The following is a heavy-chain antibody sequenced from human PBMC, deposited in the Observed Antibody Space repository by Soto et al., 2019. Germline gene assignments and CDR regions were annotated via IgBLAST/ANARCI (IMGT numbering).Heavy chain of an antibody. D-gene: IGHD5-18*01. CDR3: ARGSSTAWVKVGNDY. CDR1: GYSFTGYF. V-gene: IGHV1-2*02. CDR2: IKPISGDT. Sequence: ASAKVSCKASGYSFTGYFLHWVRQAPGQGLEWMGWIKPISGDTDYAQKFQDRVTLTRDTSFDTAYMELSRLTSDDTAVYYCARGSSTAWVKVGNDYWGQGTLVTVSS. J-gene: IGHJ4*02.